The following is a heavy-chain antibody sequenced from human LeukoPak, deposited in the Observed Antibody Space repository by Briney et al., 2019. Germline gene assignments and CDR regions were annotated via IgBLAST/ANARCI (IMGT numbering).Heavy chain of an antibody. CDR3: ATISAQTFDI. CDR2: IKPDGRDK. Sequence: GGSLRLSCVGSGFSFRRHWVNWVRQSPGKGLEWVANIKPDGRDKYYVDSARGRFTVSRDNAKNSAFLQMNSLRAEDTAIYYCATISAQTFDIWGQGTLVSVSS. J-gene: IGHJ3*02. CDR1: GFSFRRHW. D-gene: IGHD5-24*01. V-gene: IGHV3-7*01.